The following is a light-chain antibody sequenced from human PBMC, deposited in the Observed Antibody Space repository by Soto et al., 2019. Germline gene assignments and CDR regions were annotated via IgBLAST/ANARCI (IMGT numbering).Light chain of an antibody. CDR3: NSYTTSGAIV. CDR2: DVA. V-gene: IGLV2-14*03. CDR1: SSDIGGYNF. J-gene: IGLJ3*02. Sequence: QSALTQPASVSGSPGQSITISCTGTSSDIGGYNFVSWYQQHPGNAPNLIIYDVASRPSGVSDRFSGSKSGNAASLTISGLQAEDEALYSRNSYTTSGAIVFGGGTKLTLL.